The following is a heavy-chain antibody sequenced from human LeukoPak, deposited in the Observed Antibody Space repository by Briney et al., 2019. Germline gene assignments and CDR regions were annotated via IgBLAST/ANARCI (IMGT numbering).Heavy chain of an antibody. CDR3: AGLWFGELLPRYYYYGMDV. D-gene: IGHD3-10*01. CDR2: IIPIFGTA. CDR1: GGTFSSYA. J-gene: IGHJ6*02. Sequence: ASVKVSSKASGGTFSSYAISWVRQAPGQGLEWMGGIIPIFGTANYAQKFQGRVTITADESTSTAYMELSSLRSEDTAVYYCAGLWFGELLPRYYYYGMDVWGQGTTVTVSS. V-gene: IGHV1-69*13.